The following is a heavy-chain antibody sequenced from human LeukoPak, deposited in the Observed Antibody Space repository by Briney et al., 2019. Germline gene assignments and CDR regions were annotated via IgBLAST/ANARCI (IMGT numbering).Heavy chain of an antibody. Sequence: ASVKVSCKASGYTFTSYGISWVRQAPGQGLEWMGWISAYNGNTNYAQKLQGRVTMTTDTSTSTAYMELRSLRSEDTAVYYCARDDNLAKNTMIQGYWGQGTLVTVSS. CDR2: ISAYNGNT. CDR3: ARDDNLAKNTMIQGY. D-gene: IGHD3-22*01. J-gene: IGHJ4*02. CDR1: GYTFTSYG. V-gene: IGHV1-18*01.